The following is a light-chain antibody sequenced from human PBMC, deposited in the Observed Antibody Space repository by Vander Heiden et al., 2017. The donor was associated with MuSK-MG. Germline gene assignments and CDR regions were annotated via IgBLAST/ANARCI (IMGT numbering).Light chain of an antibody. CDR1: QSVSYSSNNQNY. Sequence: DIVMSQSPDTLAVSLGERATLNCKSSQSVSYSSNNQNYLAWYQQKPGQPPKLLIYWASTRRSGVPDRFSGSGSGTDLTLTISSLQAEDVAIYYCQQYYSSPQTFGQGTKVEIK. V-gene: IGKV4-1*01. CDR3: QQYYSSPQT. CDR2: WAS. J-gene: IGKJ1*01.